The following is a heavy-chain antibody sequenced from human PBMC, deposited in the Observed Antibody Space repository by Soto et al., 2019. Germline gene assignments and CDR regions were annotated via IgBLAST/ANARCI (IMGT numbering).Heavy chain of an antibody. CDR1: GGSISGGGYY. CDR2: TYDSGST. Sequence: QVQLQESGPGLVKPSETLSLTCTVSGGSISGGGYYWSWIRQPPGKGLEWIGYTYDSGSTYYNPSLTSRISISIDTSKNQISLRLTSMTAADTAVYYCARESIPLTTDWYFDLWGRGTLVTVSS. CDR3: ARESIPLTTDWYFDL. J-gene: IGHJ2*01. V-gene: IGHV4-30-4*01. D-gene: IGHD4-17*01.